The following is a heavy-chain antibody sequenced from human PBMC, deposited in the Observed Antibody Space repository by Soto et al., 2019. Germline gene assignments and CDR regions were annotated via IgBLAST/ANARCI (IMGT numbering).Heavy chain of an antibody. J-gene: IGHJ4*02. V-gene: IGHV3-23*01. Sequence: EVQLLQSGGGLVQPGGSLRLSCAASGFTFSSHAMSWVRQAPGKGLEWVSTITGSGGTIYYADSVKGRFTISRNNSKSTLFLQTNSLRAKDTAVYYCAKYLITMATDNTETADITKYWGQGTLVTVSS. CDR2: ITGSGGTI. CDR3: AKYLITMATDNTETADITKY. CDR1: GFTFSSHA. D-gene: IGHD3-10*01.